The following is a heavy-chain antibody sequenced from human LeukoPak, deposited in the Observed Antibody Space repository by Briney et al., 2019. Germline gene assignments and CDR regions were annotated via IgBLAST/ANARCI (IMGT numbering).Heavy chain of an antibody. J-gene: IGHJ4*02. D-gene: IGHD2-15*01. Sequence: PSETLSLTCTVSGGSISSYYWSWIRQPPGKGLEWIGYIYYSGSTNYNPSLKSRVSISLDTSKNQFSLKLSSVTAADTAVYYCASSQCSGGSCYDYWGQGTLVTVSS. CDR2: IYYSGST. V-gene: IGHV4-59*01. CDR1: GGSISSYY. CDR3: ASSQCSGGSCYDY.